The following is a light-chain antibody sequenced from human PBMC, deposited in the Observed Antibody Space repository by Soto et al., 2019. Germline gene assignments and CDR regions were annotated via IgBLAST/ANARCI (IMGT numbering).Light chain of an antibody. J-gene: IGLJ3*02. CDR1: TSNIASNT. Sequence: QSVLTQPSSVSGTPGQRVTISCSGGTSNIASNTVNWYQQLPGTAPKLLIYSSNRRPSGVPDRFSGSKSDASGTLAISGLQSEDEAEYYCAAWDDSLNALLFGGGTKLTVL. CDR2: SSN. CDR3: AAWDDSLNALL. V-gene: IGLV1-44*01.